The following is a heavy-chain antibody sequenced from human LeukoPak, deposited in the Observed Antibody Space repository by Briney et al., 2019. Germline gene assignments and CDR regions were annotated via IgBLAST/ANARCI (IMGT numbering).Heavy chain of an antibody. CDR3: AKDGGSGYYYFDY. V-gene: IGHV3-48*01. D-gene: IGHD3-22*01. CDR1: GFTFSCCS. CDR2: ISSSSGTI. J-gene: IGHJ4*02. Sequence: GGSLRLSCAASGFTFSCCSMNWVRQAPGKGLGWVSYISSSSGTIYYADSVKGRFTISRDNAKNSLYLQMNSLRAEDTAVYYCAKDGGSGYYYFDYWGQGTLVTVSS.